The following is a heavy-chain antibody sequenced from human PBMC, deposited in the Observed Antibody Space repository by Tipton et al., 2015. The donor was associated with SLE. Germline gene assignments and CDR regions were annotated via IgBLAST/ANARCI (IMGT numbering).Heavy chain of an antibody. D-gene: IGHD2-8*01. CDR3: ARRYGTSFDY. J-gene: IGHJ4*02. CDR2: MSHSGGT. V-gene: IGHV4-34*01. CDR1: GGSFSGYY. Sequence: TLSLTCAVYGGSFSGYYGSWIRQPPGKGLEWIGEMSHSGGTYYNPSLKSRLTLSMDTSKSQFSLRVSSVTAADTAVYYCARRYGTSFDYWDQGTLVTVSS.